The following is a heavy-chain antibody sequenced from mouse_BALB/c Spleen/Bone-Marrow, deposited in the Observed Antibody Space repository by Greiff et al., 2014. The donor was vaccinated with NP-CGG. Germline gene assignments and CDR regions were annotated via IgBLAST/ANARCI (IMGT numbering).Heavy chain of an antibody. J-gene: IGHJ4*01. CDR1: GFSLTNYG. Sequence: QVQLQQSGPGLVAPSQGLSITCTVSGFSLTNYGVHWVRQPPGKGLEWLGVIWADGSTNYNSALMPRLSISKDNSKSQVFFKMNSLQTDDTAMYYCARITTATGAMDYWGQGTSVTVSS. CDR2: IWADGST. D-gene: IGHD1-2*01. V-gene: IGHV2-9*02. CDR3: ARITTATGAMDY.